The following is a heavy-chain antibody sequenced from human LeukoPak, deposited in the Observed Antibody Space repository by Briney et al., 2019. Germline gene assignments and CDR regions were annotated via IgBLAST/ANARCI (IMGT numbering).Heavy chain of an antibody. D-gene: IGHD5-24*01. Sequence: AGGSLRLSCAASGFTFSSYGMHWDRQAPGKGLEWVAVISYDGSNKYYADSVKGRFTISRDNSKNTLYLQMNSLRAEDTAVYYCAKPHEDGYHDYWGQGTLVTVSS. V-gene: IGHV3-30*18. J-gene: IGHJ4*02. CDR2: ISYDGSNK. CDR1: GFTFSSYG. CDR3: AKPHEDGYHDY.